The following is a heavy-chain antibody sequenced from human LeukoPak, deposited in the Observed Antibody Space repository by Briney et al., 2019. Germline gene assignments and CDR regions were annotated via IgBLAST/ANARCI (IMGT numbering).Heavy chain of an antibody. J-gene: IGHJ4*02. CDR3: ARGPWDSSGYSY. D-gene: IGHD3-22*01. V-gene: IGHV3-7*03. CDR1: GFTFSSYW. CDR2: INHNGNAN. Sequence: GGSLRLSCAASGFTFSSYWMNWARQAPGKGLEWVASINHNGNANYYVDSVKGRFTISRDNAKNSLYLQMSNLRAEDTAVYFCARGPWDSSGYSYWGQGTLVTVSS.